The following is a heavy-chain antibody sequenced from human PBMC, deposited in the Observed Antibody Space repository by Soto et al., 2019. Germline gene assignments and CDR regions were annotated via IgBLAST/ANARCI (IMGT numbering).Heavy chain of an antibody. CDR1: GGSISGHY. CDR2: IFYSGSTTY. D-gene: IGHD6-19*01. CDR3: ARVGSSGWSPDY. J-gene: IGHJ4*02. V-gene: IGHV4-59*11. Sequence: SETLSLTCTVSGGSISGHYWIWIRQPPGEGMEWIGYIFYSGSTTYNNNPSLKSRVTISVDTSKNQFSLRLSSVTAADTAVYYCARVGSSGWSPDYWGQGTLVTVSS.